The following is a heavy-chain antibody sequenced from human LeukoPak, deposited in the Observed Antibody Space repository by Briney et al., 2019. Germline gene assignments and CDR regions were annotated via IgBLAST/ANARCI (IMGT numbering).Heavy chain of an antibody. CDR1: GGSISSYY. D-gene: IGHD3-3*01. J-gene: IGHJ6*04. CDR3: ARGWALTISDV. Sequence: TSETLSLTCTVSGGSISSYYWSWIRQPPGKGLEWIGYVYYSGSTNYNPSLKSRVTISVDTSKNQFSLKLSSVTAADTAVYYCARGWALTISDVWGKGTTVTVSS. V-gene: IGHV4-59*01. CDR2: VYYSGST.